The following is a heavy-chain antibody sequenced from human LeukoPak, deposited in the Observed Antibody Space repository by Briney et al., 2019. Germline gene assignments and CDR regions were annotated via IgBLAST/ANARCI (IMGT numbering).Heavy chain of an antibody. V-gene: IGHV3-20*04. J-gene: IGHJ4*02. CDR3: ARTYSGYVWGTFDY. D-gene: IGHD3-16*01. Sequence: GGSLRLSCAASGFTFDDYCMSWVRQAPGKGLEWVSGINWNGGSTGYADSVKGRFTISRDNAKNSLYLQMNSLRAEDTALYYCARTYSGYVWGTFDYWGQGTLVTVSS. CDR1: GFTFDDYC. CDR2: INWNGGST.